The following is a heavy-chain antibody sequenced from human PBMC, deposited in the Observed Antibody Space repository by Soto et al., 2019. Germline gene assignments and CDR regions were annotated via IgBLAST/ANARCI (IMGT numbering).Heavy chain of an antibody. CDR1: GFTFDDYA. D-gene: IGHD4-17*01. CDR3: AAYGDQYYFDY. CDR2: ISWNSGSI. J-gene: IGHJ4*02. Sequence: GGSLRLSCAASGFTFDDYAMHWVRQAPGKGLEWVSGISWNSGSIGYADSVKGRFTISRDNAKNSLYLQMNSLRAEDTALYYCAAYGDQYYFDYWGQGTLVTVSS. V-gene: IGHV3-9*01.